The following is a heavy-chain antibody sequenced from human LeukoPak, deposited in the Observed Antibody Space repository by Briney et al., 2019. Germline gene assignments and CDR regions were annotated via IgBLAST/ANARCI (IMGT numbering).Heavy chain of an antibody. CDR3: AKDRGYDILTGSYYYGMDV. D-gene: IGHD3-9*01. CDR1: GFTFSSSG. V-gene: IGHV3-30*18. Sequence: GGSLRLSCAASGFTFSSSGMRWVRQAPGKGLEWVAVISYDVSNNYYADSVKGRFTISRENSKNTLYLQMKSLRAEDTAVYYCAKDRGYDILTGSYYYGMDVWGQGTTVSVSS. CDR2: ISYDVSNN. J-gene: IGHJ6*02.